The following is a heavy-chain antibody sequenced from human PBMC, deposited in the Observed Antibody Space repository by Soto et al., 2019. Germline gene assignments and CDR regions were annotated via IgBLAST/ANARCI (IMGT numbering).Heavy chain of an antibody. J-gene: IGHJ6*02. CDR3: ASLWFGELSTQYYGMDV. CDR1: GGTFSSYA. Sequence: QVQLVQSGAEVKKPGSSVKVSCKASGGTFSSYAISWVRQAPGQGLEWMGGIIPIFCTANYAQKFQGRVTITADESTSKAYMELSSLRTEDTAVYYCASLWFGELSTQYYGMDVWGQGTTVTVSS. CDR2: IIPIFCTA. V-gene: IGHV1-69*01. D-gene: IGHD3-10*01.